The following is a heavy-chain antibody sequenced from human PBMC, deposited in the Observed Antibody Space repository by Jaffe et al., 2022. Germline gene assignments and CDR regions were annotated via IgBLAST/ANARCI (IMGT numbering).Heavy chain of an antibody. V-gene: IGHV3-21*01. CDR2: ISSSSSYI. Sequence: EVQLVESGGGLVKPGGSLRLSCAASGFTFSSYSMNWVRQAPGKGLEWVSSISSSSSYIYYADSVKGRFTISRDNAKNSLYLQMNSLRAEDTAVYYCARDSGTSCSRCYFDYWGQGTLVTVSS. CDR3: ARDSGTSCSRCYFDY. J-gene: IGHJ4*02. D-gene: IGHD2-2*01. CDR1: GFTFSSYS.